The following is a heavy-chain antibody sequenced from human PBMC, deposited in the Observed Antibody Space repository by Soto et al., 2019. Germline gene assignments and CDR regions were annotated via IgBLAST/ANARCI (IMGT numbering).Heavy chain of an antibody. CDR2: MYYSGST. CDR1: GASISGYY. Sequence: SETLSPTSTDTGASISGYYWSLILRPTEKGLEWIGCMYYSGSTSYKPSITSRVTISVDTSKNQFALKLSSVTAADTAIYYCARDRVFRGVVKAFDIWGQGTTVTVSS. D-gene: IGHD3-10*01. V-gene: IGHV4-59*01. CDR3: ARDRVFRGVVKAFDI. J-gene: IGHJ3*02.